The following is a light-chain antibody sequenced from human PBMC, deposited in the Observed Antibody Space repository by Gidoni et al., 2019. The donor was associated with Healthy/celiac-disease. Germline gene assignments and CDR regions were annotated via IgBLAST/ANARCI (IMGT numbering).Light chain of an antibody. V-gene: IGKV1-39*01. CDR2: AAS. CDR3: QQSYSTPLT. J-gene: IGKJ4*01. Sequence: DIQMTQSPSSLSASVGDRVTITCRASQSLSSYLNWYQQKPGKAPKLLIYAASSLQSGVPSRFSGSGSGTDFTLTISSLQPEDFATYYCQQSYSTPLTFGGGTKLEFK. CDR1: QSLSSY.